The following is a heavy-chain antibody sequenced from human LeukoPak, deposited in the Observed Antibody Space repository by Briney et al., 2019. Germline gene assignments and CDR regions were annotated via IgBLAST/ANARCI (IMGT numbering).Heavy chain of an antibody. CDR1: GGSISTSSYY. D-gene: IGHD3-3*01. CDR2: IFYSGST. V-gene: IGHV4-39*07. Sequence: SETLSLTCTVSGGSISTSSYYWGWVRQPPGKGLEWIGNIFYSGSTYYSPSLKSRVTISLDTSKNQFSLKLSSVTAADTAVYYCARVTFDYWSGYYDYYYYYYMDVWGKGTTVTVSS. CDR3: ARVTFDYWSGYYDYYYYYYMDV. J-gene: IGHJ6*03.